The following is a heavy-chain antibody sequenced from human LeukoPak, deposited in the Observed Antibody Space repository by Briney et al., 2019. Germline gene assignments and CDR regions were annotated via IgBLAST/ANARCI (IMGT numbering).Heavy chain of an antibody. Sequence: PSETLSLTCTVSGGSISSYYWSWIRQPAGKGLEWIGRIYTSGSTNYNTSLRSRVTISVATSKNQSSLKLSSVTAADTAVYYCARVAKGCTNGVCYTEWFDRWGQGTLVTVSS. V-gene: IGHV4-4*07. J-gene: IGHJ5*02. D-gene: IGHD2-8*01. CDR2: IYTSGST. CDR1: GGSISSYY. CDR3: ARVAKGCTNGVCYTEWFDR.